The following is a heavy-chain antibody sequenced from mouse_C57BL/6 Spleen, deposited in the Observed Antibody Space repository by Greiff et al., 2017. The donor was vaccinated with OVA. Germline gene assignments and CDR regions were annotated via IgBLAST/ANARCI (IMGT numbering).Heavy chain of an antibody. Sequence: QVQLKQPGAELVMPGASVKLSCKASGYTFTSYWMHWVKQRPGQGLEWIGEIDPSDSYTNYNQKFKGKSTLTVDKSSSTAYMQLSSLTSEDSAVYYCARKKGYRDFDYWGQGTTLTVSS. V-gene: IGHV1-69*01. CDR1: GYTFTSYW. CDR2: IDPSDSYT. J-gene: IGHJ2*01. CDR3: ARKKGYRDFDY. D-gene: IGHD2-2*01.